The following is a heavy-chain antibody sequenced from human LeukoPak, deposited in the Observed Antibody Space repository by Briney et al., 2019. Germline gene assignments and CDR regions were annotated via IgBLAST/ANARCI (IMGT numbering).Heavy chain of an antibody. CDR2: ISSSSSYI. D-gene: IGHD3-16*01. Sequence: GRSLRLSCTASGFTFGDDYMSWFRQAPGKRPEWVSSISSSSSYIYYADSVKSRFTISRDNAKNSLYLQMNSLRAEDTAVYYCARDESLRSWGQGTLVTVSS. CDR1: GFTFGDDY. V-gene: IGHV3-21*01. CDR3: ARDESLRS. J-gene: IGHJ4*02.